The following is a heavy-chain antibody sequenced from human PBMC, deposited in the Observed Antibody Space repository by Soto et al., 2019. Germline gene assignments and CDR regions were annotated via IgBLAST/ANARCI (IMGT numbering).Heavy chain of an antibody. J-gene: IGHJ4*02. CDR3: ARYRPHLHETTGRIDC. CDR2: ITYSGNT. D-gene: IGHD3-9*01. V-gene: IGHV4-30-4*01. CDR1: GGSFSNAKDN. Sequence: SEALSGSSTVSGGSFSNAKDNWTWVGLPPGKGLEYIGYITYSGNTFYKSSLKGRIKMSVDTSKNQFSLRLTSVTAADTAVYYCARYRPHLHETTGRIDCGGRGILATVS.